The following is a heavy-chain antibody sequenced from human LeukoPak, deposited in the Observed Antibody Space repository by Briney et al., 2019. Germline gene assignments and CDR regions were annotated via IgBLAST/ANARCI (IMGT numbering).Heavy chain of an antibody. D-gene: IGHD6-6*01. CDR2: MNPNSGNA. Sequence: GASVKVSCKASGYSLISHDINWVRQATGQGLEWMGWMNPNSGNAGYAQKFQGRLTITRNTSITTAYMELSSLRSEDTAVYYCARAIIADRRGSWFDPWGQGTLVTVSS. V-gene: IGHV1-8*03. J-gene: IGHJ5*02. CDR1: GYSLISHD. CDR3: ARAIIADRRGSWFDP.